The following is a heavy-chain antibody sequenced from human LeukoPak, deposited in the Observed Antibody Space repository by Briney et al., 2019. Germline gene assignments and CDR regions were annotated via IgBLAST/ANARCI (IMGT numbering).Heavy chain of an antibody. J-gene: IGHJ4*02. CDR1: GFTFSSYG. D-gene: IGHD3-9*01. Sequence: GGSLRLSCAASGFTFSSYGMHWVRQAPGKGLEWVAVIWCDGSNKYYADSVKGRFTISRDNSKNTLYLQMNSLRAEDTAVYYCARGDDILTGYSRTIDYWGQGTLVTVSS. CDR2: IWCDGSNK. V-gene: IGHV3-33*01. CDR3: ARGDDILTGYSRTIDY.